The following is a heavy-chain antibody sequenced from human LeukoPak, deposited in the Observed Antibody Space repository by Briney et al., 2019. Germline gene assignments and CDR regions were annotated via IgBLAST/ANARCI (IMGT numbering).Heavy chain of an antibody. CDR3: ARESSSGYSFDH. J-gene: IGHJ4*02. Sequence: PGGSPRLSCAASGFTFSSYEMIWVRQAPGKGLEWVSYISSSGTTMYYADSVKGRFTISRDNAKNSLYLQMNSLRAEDTAVYFCARESSSGYSFDHWGQGMLVTVSS. D-gene: IGHD3-22*01. CDR1: GFTFSSYE. CDR2: ISSSGTTM. V-gene: IGHV3-48*03.